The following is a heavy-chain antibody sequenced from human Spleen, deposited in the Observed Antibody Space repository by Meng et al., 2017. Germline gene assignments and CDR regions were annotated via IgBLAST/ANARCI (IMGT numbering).Heavy chain of an antibody. CDR3: ARKAGNCITITCYSLDY. J-gene: IGHJ4*02. D-gene: IGHD2-15*01. V-gene: IGHV1-18*04. CDR1: GYTFPDYW. CDR2: ISAYNGNT. Sequence: ASVKVSCKASGYTFPDYWLHWVRRAPGQGLEWMGWISAYNGNTNYAQKLQGRVTMTTDTSTSTAYMELRSLRSDDTAVYYCARKAGNCITITCYSLDYWGQGTLVTVSS.